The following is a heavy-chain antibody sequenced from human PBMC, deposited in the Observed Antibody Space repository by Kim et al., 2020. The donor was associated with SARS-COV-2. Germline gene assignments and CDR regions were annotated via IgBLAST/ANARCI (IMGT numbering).Heavy chain of an antibody. V-gene: IGHV1-46*01. CDR1: GYTFTSYY. CDR3: ARIQPTYYYDSSGYFFDY. J-gene: IGHJ4*02. CDR2: INPSGGNT. Sequence: ASVKVSCKASGYTFTSYYMHWVRQAPGQGLEWMGIINPSGGNTSYAQKFQGRVTMTRDTSTSTVYMELSSLRSEDTAVYYCARIQPTYYYDSSGYFFDYWGQGTLVTVSS. D-gene: IGHD3-22*01.